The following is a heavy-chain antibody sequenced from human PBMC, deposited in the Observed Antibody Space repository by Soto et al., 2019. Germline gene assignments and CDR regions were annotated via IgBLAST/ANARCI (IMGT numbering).Heavy chain of an antibody. CDR2: IKSKTDGGTT. CDR1: GFTFSNAW. D-gene: IGHD2-2*01. V-gene: IGHV3-15*07. J-gene: IGHJ1*01. CDR3: ITELPVAI. Sequence: EVQLVESGGGLVQPGGSLRLSCTATGFTFSNAWMNWVRQAPGKGLEWVGRIKSKTDGGTTDYAAPVKGRFTISREDSKNTLDLQMNSRKTEDAAVYYFITELPVAIWGQVTLVTVSS.